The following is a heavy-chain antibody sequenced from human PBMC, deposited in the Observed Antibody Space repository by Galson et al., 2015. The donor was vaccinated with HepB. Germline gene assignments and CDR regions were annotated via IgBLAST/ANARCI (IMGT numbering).Heavy chain of an antibody. Sequence: SLRLSCAASGFTFSNYNMNWVRQAPGKGLEWVSSISSSSTYIYYADSVKGRFTISRDNAKNSLFLQMNSLRAEDTAVYYCAREAVAAFYFDSWGQGTLVTVSS. D-gene: IGHD6-19*01. CDR1: GFTFSNYN. CDR2: ISSSSTYI. CDR3: AREAVAAFYFDS. J-gene: IGHJ4*02. V-gene: IGHV3-21*01.